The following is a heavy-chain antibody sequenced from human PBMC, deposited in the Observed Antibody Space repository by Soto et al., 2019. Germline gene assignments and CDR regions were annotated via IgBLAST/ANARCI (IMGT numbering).Heavy chain of an antibody. V-gene: IGHV4-59*01. CDR3: ARAPRGNYGYPSYFDY. D-gene: IGHD3-10*01. Sequence: SETLSLTCAVSGVSISDYYWSWIRQPPGKGLEWVGYIHYSGSTKYNPSLKSRLTTSVDTSKNQFSLRLSSVTAADTAVYYCARAPRGNYGYPSYFDYWGQGTLVTVSS. CDR1: GVSISDYY. CDR2: IHYSGST. J-gene: IGHJ4*02.